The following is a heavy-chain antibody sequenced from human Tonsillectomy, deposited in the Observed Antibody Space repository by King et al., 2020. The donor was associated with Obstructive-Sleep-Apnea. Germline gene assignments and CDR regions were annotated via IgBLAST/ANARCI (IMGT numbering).Heavy chain of an antibody. CDR1: GFTFSSYS. CDR3: ARVLGDRLEYSSSSGY. D-gene: IGHD6-6*01. Sequence: ELQLVQSGGGLVKPGGSLRLSCAASGFTFSSYSMNWVRQAPGKGLEWVSSISSSSSYIYYADSVKGRFTISRDNAKNSLYLQMNSLRAEDTAVYYCARVLGDRLEYSSSSGYWGQGTLVTVSS. CDR2: ISSSSSYI. J-gene: IGHJ4*02. V-gene: IGHV3-21*01.